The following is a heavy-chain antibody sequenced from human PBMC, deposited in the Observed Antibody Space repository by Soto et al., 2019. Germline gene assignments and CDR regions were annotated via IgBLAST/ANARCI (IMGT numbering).Heavy chain of an antibody. CDR1: GFTFSSYA. D-gene: IGHD2-15*01. CDR2: ISSNGGST. J-gene: IGHJ4*02. Sequence: PGGSLRLSCSASGFTFSSYAMHWVRQAPGKGLEYVSTISSNGGSTYYADSVKGRFTISRDNSKNTLYLQMNSLRAEDTALYYCARGAIYCSGGSCYPVYWGQGTLVTVSS. V-gene: IGHV3-64*04. CDR3: ARGAIYCSGGSCYPVY.